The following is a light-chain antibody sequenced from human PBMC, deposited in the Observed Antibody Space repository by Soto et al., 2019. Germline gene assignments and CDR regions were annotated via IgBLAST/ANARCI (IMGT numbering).Light chain of an antibody. CDR2: AAS. Sequence: EIVLTQSPGTLSLSPGERATLSCRASQSVSSSYLAWYQQKPGQAPRLLIYAASSRATGIPDRFSGSGSRTDATLTVRGQAPAHPTDECCQPDARTFTQGTKVDIK. CDR1: QSVSSSY. J-gene: IGKJ1*01. CDR3: QPDART. V-gene: IGKV3-20*01.